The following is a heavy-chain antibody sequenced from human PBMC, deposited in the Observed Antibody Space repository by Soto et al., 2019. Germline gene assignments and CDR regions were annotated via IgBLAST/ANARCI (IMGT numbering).Heavy chain of an antibody. Sequence: QVQLQGSGPGLVKPSETLYLTCTVSGDSMTKYYWSWIRQPAGKGLEWIGRIYTSGSTNYNPSLKSRVTMSIDTSNNHFSLKLKSVTAADTAVDYCARTVGAAYYFDCWGQGALVTVSS. J-gene: IGHJ4*02. CDR2: IYTSGST. V-gene: IGHV4-4*07. D-gene: IGHD1-26*01. CDR1: GDSMTKYY. CDR3: ARTVGAAYYFDC.